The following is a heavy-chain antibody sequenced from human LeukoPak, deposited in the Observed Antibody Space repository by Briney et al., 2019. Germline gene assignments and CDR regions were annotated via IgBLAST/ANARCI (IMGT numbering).Heavy chain of an antibody. CDR3: ARCGAAVTTHFSH. CDR1: GYSFSIYG. J-gene: IGHJ4*02. CDR2: ISASDGTT. V-gene: IGHV1-18*01. Sequence: ASVKVSCKASGYSFSIYGITGARQAPGQGRDYLGWISASDGTTNYAQKVQDRVTMTTDTSTSTAYLELRSLRSEDTAVYYCARCGAAVTTHFSHWGQGTLVTVSS. D-gene: IGHD4-17*01.